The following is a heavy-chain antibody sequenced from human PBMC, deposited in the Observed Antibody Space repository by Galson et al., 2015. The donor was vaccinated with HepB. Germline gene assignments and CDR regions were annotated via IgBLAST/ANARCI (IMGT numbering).Heavy chain of an antibody. J-gene: IGHJ3*02. CDR2: MNPNNGNT. CDR1: GYTFTSYD. CDR3: ARGQGRFWMADAFDI. Sequence: SVKVSCKASGYTFTSYDINWVRQATGQGLEWMGWMNPNNGNTGYEQKFQGRVTMTRNTSMGTAFMDLSTLRSEDTAVYYCARGQGRFWMADAFDIWGQGTMVTVSS. D-gene: IGHD3-10*01. V-gene: IGHV1-8*01.